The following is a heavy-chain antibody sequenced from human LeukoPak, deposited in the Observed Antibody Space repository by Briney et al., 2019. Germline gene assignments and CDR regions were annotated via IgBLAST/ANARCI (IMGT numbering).Heavy chain of an antibody. D-gene: IGHD1-26*01. J-gene: IGHJ6*03. CDR3: ARDPYSGTYGNTYYYCYMDV. V-gene: IGHV3-48*03. CDR2: ISSSGSTI. Sequence: GGSLRLSCAASGFTFSSYEMNWVRQAPGKGLEWVSYISSSGSTIYYADSVKGRFTISRDNAKNSLYLQMNSLRAEDTAVYYCARDPYSGTYGNTYYYCYMDVWGKGTTVTISS. CDR1: GFTFSSYE.